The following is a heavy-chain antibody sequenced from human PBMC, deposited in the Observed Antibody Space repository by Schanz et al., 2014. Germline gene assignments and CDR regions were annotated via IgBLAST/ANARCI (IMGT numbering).Heavy chain of an antibody. Sequence: EVHLVESGGGLVQPGGSLRLSCAASGFTFENYALTWVRQVPGKGLEWVSYVSRSTPDIYYADSVKGRFTMSRDNAKNSVFLQMNSLRAEDTAVYHCVSSGSYSSYAFWGQGTLVTVSS. V-gene: IGHV3-48*01. CDR2: VSRSTPDI. J-gene: IGHJ4*02. CDR1: GFTFENYA. D-gene: IGHD3-10*01. CDR3: VSSGSYSSYAF.